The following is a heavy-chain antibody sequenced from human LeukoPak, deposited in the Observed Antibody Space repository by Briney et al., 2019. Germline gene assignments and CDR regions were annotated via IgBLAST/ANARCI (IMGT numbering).Heavy chain of an antibody. Sequence: GGSLRLSCAASGFNFSSYAMSWVRQAPGKGLEWVSAISGSGGSTYYADSVKGRFTISRDNSKNTLYLQMNSLRAEDTAVYYCAKGPPRRPRVTTWNYIDYWGQGTLVTVSS. CDR3: AKGPPRRPRVTTWNYIDY. D-gene: IGHD4-17*01. J-gene: IGHJ4*02. V-gene: IGHV3-23*01. CDR2: ISGSGGST. CDR1: GFNFSSYA.